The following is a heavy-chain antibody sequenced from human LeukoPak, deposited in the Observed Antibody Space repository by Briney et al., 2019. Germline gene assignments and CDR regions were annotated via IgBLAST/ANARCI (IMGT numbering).Heavy chain of an antibody. CDR1: GFTFSSDA. V-gene: IGHV3-49*04. J-gene: IGHJ2*01. D-gene: IGHD3-22*01. CDR2: IRSKVYGGTT. CDR3: TRHPAYFDSSGREYFDL. Sequence: SGGSLRLSCAASGFTFSSDAMSWVRQAPGKGLEWVGFIRSKVYGGTTEYAVSVKGRFTISRDDSKSIAYLQMNSLKTGDTAVYYCTRHPAYFDSSGREYFDLWGRGTLVTVSS.